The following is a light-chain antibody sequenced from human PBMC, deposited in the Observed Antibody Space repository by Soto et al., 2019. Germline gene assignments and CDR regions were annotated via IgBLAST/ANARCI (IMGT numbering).Light chain of an antibody. CDR1: QGITNL. CDR3: QKYNSAPLT. Sequence: DIQMAQYPSSLSASVGDRVTITCRASQGITNLLAWYQQKPGKVPKLLIYAASTLQSGVPSRFSGSGSGTDFTLTISSLQPEDVATYYCQKYNSAPLTFGPGTKVDIK. V-gene: IGKV1-27*01. CDR2: AAS. J-gene: IGKJ3*01.